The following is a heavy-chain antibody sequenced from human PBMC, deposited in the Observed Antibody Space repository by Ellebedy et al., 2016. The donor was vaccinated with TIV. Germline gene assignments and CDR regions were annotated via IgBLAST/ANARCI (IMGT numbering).Heavy chain of an antibody. D-gene: IGHD4-23*01. CDR3: ATTWHGKSNDAFDL. J-gene: IGHJ3*01. Sequence: ASAKVSCKASGYTSITYGFSWVRQAPGQGLEWMGWISEYSGNTNYAQKVQGRVTMTTDTLSRTAYMELRSLRSDDTAVYYCATTWHGKSNDAFDLWGQGTMVTVSS. CDR1: GYTSITYG. CDR2: ISEYSGNT. V-gene: IGHV1-18*01.